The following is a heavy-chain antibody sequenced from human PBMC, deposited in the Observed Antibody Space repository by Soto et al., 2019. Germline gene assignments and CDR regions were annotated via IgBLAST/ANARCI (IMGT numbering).Heavy chain of an antibody. CDR2: ISGSGGST. CDR3: AKDPRGVTIFGVVITPRRYYYGMDV. J-gene: IGHJ6*02. CDR1: GFTFSSYA. D-gene: IGHD3-3*01. Sequence: EVQLLESGGGLVQPGGSLRLSCAASGFTFSSYAMSWVRQAPGKGLEWVSAISGSGGSTYYADSVKGRFTISRDNSKNPLYLQMNSLRAEDTAVYYCAKDPRGVTIFGVVITPRRYYYGMDVWGQGTTVTVSS. V-gene: IGHV3-23*01.